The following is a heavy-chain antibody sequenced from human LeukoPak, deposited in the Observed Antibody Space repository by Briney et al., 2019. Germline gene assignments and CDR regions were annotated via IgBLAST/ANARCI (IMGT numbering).Heavy chain of an antibody. CDR2: INPNSGGT. J-gene: IGHJ4*02. V-gene: IGHV1-2*02. CDR3: AREAIAAGKNFDY. D-gene: IGHD6-25*01. Sequence: GASVKVSCKASGYTFTGYYMHWVRQAPGQGLEWMGWINPNSGGTNYAQKFQGRVTMTRDTSISTAYMDLSSLRSEDTAVYYCAREAIAAGKNFDYWGQGTQVTVSS. CDR1: GYTFTGYY.